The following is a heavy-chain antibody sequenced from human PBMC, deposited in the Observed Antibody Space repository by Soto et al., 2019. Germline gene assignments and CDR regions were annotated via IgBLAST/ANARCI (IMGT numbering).Heavy chain of an antibody. CDR3: ARGRPAAKVYYYYGMDV. V-gene: IGHV1-69*13. Sequence: RPSVKVSCKASGGTFSSYAISWVRQAPGQGLEWMGGIIPIFGTANYAQKFQGRVTITADESTSTAYMELSSLRSEDTAVYYCARGRPAAKVYYYYGMDVWGQGTTVTVSS. D-gene: IGHD2-2*01. J-gene: IGHJ6*02. CDR2: IIPIFGTA. CDR1: GGTFSSYA.